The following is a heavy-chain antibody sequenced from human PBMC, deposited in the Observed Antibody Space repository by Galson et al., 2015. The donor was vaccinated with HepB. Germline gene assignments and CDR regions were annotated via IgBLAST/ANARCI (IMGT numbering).Heavy chain of an antibody. CDR1: GYSFTSYW. V-gene: IGHV5-51*03. CDR2: IYPGDSDT. Sequence: QSGAEVKKPGESLKISCKGSGYSFTSYWIGWVRQMPGKGLEWMGIIYPGDSDTRYSPSFQGQVTISADKSISTAYLQWSSLKASDTAMYYCARRSIAAAGSDWYFDLWGRGTLVTVSS. D-gene: IGHD6-13*01. J-gene: IGHJ2*01. CDR3: ARRSIAAAGSDWYFDL.